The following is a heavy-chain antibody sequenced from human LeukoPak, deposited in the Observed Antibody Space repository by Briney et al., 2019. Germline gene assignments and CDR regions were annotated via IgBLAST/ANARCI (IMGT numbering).Heavy chain of an antibody. Sequence: SETLSLTCTASGGSISSYYWSWIRQPPGKGLEWIGYIYYSGSTNYNPSLKSRVTITVDTSKNQFSLRLSSVTAADTAVYYCARAVIAAAGTLGDWGQGTLVTVSS. CDR3: ARAVIAAAGTLGD. V-gene: IGHV4-59*01. CDR2: IYYSGST. J-gene: IGHJ4*02. D-gene: IGHD6-13*01. CDR1: GGSISSYY.